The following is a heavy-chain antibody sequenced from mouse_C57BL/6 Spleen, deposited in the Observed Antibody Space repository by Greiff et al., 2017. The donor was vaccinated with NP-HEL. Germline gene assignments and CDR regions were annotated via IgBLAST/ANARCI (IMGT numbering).Heavy chain of an antibody. J-gene: IGHJ3*01. CDR3: ARLYYSNHVFAY. V-gene: IGHV5-9*01. Sequence: EVKVVESGGGLVKPGGSLKLSCAASGFTFSSYTLFWVRQPPGKRLEWVATISGVGGNTYYPASVKGRFTISRDNAKNTLYLQMSSLRSEDTALYDCARLYYSNHVFAYWGQGTLVTVSA. D-gene: IGHD2-5*01. CDR1: GFTFSSYT. CDR2: ISGVGGNT.